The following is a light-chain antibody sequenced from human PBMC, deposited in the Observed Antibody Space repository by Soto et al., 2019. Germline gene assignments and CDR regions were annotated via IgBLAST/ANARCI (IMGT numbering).Light chain of an antibody. CDR1: QSVSIN. V-gene: IGKV3-15*01. CDR3: QQYNQWPGT. CDR2: GAS. J-gene: IGKJ1*01. Sequence: EIVMTQSPATLSVSPGERATLSCRASQSVSINLAWYQQKPGQAPRLLIYGASTRATGIPARFSGSGSGTEFTLTISSLQSEDFAVYHCQQYNQWPGTFGQGTKVDIK.